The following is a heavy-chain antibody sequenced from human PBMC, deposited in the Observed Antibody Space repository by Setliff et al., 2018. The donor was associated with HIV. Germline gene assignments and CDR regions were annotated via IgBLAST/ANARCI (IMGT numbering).Heavy chain of an antibody. CDR1: GYTFINYA. J-gene: IGHJ5*02. CDR2: INTQTGSP. V-gene: IGHV7-4-1*02. Sequence: ASVKVSCKASGYTFINYAMNWVRQAPGQGLEWMGWINTQTGSPTYAQAFTGRFVFSVDTSVTTAYLQISGLKADDTAVYYCARALYGDYGGDINWFDPWGQGTLVTVS. D-gene: IGHD4-17*01. CDR3: ARALYGDYGGDINWFDP.